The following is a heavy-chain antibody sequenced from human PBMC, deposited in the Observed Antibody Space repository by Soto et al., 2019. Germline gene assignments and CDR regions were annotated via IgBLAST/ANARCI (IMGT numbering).Heavy chain of an antibody. CDR3: AKDRQPDGIWTFDY. Sequence: GGSLRLSCAASGFTLSTYTMNWVRQAPGKGLEWVSGIIQNGETYYTGSVKGRFTISRDNSKNMVYLQMDSLRADDTALYYCAKDRQPDGIWTFDYWDQGTLVTVSS. CDR1: GFTLSTYT. D-gene: IGHD3-9*01. CDR2: IIQNGET. V-gene: IGHV3-23*01. J-gene: IGHJ4*02.